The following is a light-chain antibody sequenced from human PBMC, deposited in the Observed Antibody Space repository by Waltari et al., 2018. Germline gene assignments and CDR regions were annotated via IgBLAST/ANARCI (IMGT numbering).Light chain of an antibody. J-gene: IGKJ1*01. Sequence: IVLTQSPDTLCLSPGARGTHSCRASQSFGRSLTWYQQKPGQAPRLLIYDASRRAPGIPDRFSGSGSGTDFSLTISRLEPEDFAVYYCQNYVRLPATFGQGTKVEIK. CDR1: QSFGRS. CDR2: DAS. CDR3: QNYVRLPAT. V-gene: IGKV3-20*01.